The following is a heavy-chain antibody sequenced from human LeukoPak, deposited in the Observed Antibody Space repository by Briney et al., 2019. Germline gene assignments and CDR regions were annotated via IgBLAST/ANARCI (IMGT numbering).Heavy chain of an antibody. J-gene: IGHJ4*02. CDR3: AKDKGDFWSGHHY. CDR2: ITGSGGST. Sequence: GGSLRLSCAASGFTLSSYWMHWVRQAPGKGLEWVSSITGSGGSTYYADSVKGRFTISRDNSKNTLYLQMSSLRAEDTAVYYCAKDKGDFWSGHHYWGQGTLVTVSS. V-gene: IGHV3-23*01. CDR1: GFTLSSYW. D-gene: IGHD3-3*01.